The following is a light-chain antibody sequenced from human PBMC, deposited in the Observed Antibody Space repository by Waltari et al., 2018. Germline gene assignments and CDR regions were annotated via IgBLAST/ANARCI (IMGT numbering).Light chain of an antibody. V-gene: IGKV3-20*01. CDR3: HHYGSSPPIT. Sequence: IVLTQSPVILSLSPGERATLSCRASQSVSTNLAWYQQRLGQAPRLLLYGASNRATDIPPRFSGSGSGTDFTLTISSLEPEDFAVYYCHHYGSSPPITFGGGTKVEIK. CDR2: GAS. CDR1: QSVSTN. J-gene: IGKJ4*01.